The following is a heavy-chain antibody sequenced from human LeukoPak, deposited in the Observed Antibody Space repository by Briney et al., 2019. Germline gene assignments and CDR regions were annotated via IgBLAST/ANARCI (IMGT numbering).Heavy chain of an antibody. CDR3: ARYPIGTTRWNNWFDP. Sequence: PSETLSLTCAVYGGSFSGYYWSWIRQPPGKGLEWIGEINHSGSTNYNPSLKSRVTISGATSKNQFSLKLSSVTAADTAVYYCARYPIGTTRWNNWFDPWGQGTLVTVSS. J-gene: IGHJ5*02. CDR2: INHSGST. V-gene: IGHV4-34*01. D-gene: IGHD1-7*01. CDR1: GGSFSGYY.